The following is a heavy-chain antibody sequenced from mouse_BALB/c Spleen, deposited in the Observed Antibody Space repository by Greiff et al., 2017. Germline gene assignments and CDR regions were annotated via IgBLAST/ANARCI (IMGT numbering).Heavy chain of an antibody. J-gene: IGHJ3*01. CDR3: ASGGTCGYAWFAY. CDR2: IDPYDSDT. D-gene: IGHD2-2*01. V-gene: IGHV1-74*01. Sequence: QVQLKQPGAELVRPGASVKLSCKASGYTFTSYWMNWVKQRPEQGLEWIGRIDPYDSDTHYNQKFKDKAILTVDKSSSTAYMQLSSLTSEVSAVYYGASGGTCGYAWFAYWGQGTLVTVSA. CDR1: GYTFTSYW.